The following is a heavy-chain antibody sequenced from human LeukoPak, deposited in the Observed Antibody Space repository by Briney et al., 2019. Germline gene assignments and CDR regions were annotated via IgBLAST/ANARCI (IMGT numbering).Heavy chain of an antibody. J-gene: IGHJ3*02. D-gene: IGHD3-3*01. Sequence: GGSLRFSCAASGFTFSDYYMGWIRQAPGKGLEWISYISVSGTTIYYADSVKGRFTISRDNAKNSLDLQMNTLRAEDTAVYYCAMRGRGGAFDMWGQGTMVTVSS. V-gene: IGHV3-11*04. CDR1: GFTFSDYY. CDR3: AMRGRGGAFDM. CDR2: ISVSGTTI.